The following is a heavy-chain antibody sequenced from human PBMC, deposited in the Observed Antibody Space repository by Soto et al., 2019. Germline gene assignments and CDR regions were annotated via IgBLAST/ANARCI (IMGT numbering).Heavy chain of an antibody. D-gene: IGHD3-16*01. CDR2: YDLEKGET. J-gene: IGHJ5*02. V-gene: IGHV1-24*01. CDR3: AKDFGGLYNWFDP. Sequence: ASVKVSCKVSGYSLTELSIHWVRQAPGEGLEWMGGYDLEKGETIYAQKFQGRVTMTEDSPADTPYMQLRSLRSEDTAVYYCAKDFGGLYNWFDPWGQGTLVTVSS. CDR1: GYSLTELS.